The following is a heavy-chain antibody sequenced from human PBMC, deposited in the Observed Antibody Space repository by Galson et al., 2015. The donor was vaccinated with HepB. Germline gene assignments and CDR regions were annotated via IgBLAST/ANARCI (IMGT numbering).Heavy chain of an antibody. CDR3: ARVLRLRKGYKSPFDY. D-gene: IGHD5-24*01. CDR2: TYYRSKCNN. V-gene: IGHV6-1*01. J-gene: IGHJ4*02. Sequence: CAISGDSVSSNSSLWNWIRQSPSRGLEWLGRTYYRSKCNNDYAVSVTSRISITSDTSKNHFSLQLNSVTPEDTAVYFCARVLRLRKGYKSPFDYWGQGTLVTVSS. CDR1: GDSVSSNSSL.